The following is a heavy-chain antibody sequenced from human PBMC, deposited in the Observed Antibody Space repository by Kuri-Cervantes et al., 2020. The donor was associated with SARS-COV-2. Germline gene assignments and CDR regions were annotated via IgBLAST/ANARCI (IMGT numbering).Heavy chain of an antibody. CDR1: GYTFTSYD. CDR2: MNPNSGNT. J-gene: IGHJ3*02. V-gene: IGHV1-8*01. D-gene: IGHD3-9*01. Sequence: ASVKVSCKASGYTFTSYDINWVRQATGQGLEWMGWMNPNSGNTGYAQKFQGRVTMTRNTSISTAYMELSSLRSEDTAVYYCASDWSHLLAFDIWGQRTMVTVSS. CDR3: ASDWSHLLAFDI.